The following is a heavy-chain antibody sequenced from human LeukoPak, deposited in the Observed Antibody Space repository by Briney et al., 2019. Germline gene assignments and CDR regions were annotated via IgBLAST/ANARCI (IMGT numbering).Heavy chain of an antibody. Sequence: EASVKVSCKASGYTFTSYDINWVRQATGQGLEWMGWMNPNSGNTGYAQKFQGRVTITRNTSISTAYMELSSLRSEDTAVYYCARCVGYCSSTSCHPWFDPWGQGTLVTVSS. D-gene: IGHD2-2*03. V-gene: IGHV1-8*01. CDR2: MNPNSGNT. J-gene: IGHJ5*02. CDR1: GYTFTSYD. CDR3: ARCVGYCSSTSCHPWFDP.